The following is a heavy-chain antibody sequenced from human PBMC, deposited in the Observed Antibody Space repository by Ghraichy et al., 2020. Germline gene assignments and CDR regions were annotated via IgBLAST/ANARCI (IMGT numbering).Heavy chain of an antibody. CDR3: AANSDSDYRSGYDYYFDY. Sequence: SVKVSCKASGFTFTTSAVQWVRQARGQRLEWIGWIVVGSGNTNYAQKFQERVTITRDMSTRTAYMELGSLRSEDTAVYYCAANSDSDYRSGYDYYFDYWGKGTLVTVSS. CDR1: GFTFTTSA. J-gene: IGHJ4*02. V-gene: IGHV1-58*01. D-gene: IGHD3-3*01. CDR2: IVVGSGNT.